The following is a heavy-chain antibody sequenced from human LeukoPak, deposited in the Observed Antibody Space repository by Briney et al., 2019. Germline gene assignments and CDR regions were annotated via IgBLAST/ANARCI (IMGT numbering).Heavy chain of an antibody. CDR3: AKSLTMTTRIHSIDL. CDR2: IRYDGSNK. Sequence: GGSLRLSCAASGFTFNSYGMHWVRQAPGKGLEWVAFIRYDGSNKYYADSVKGRFTISRDNSKNTLYLQMNSLRAEDTAVYYCAKSLTMTTRIHSIDLRGQGTLVTVSS. D-gene: IGHD4-17*01. CDR1: GFTFNSYG. V-gene: IGHV3-30*02. J-gene: IGHJ4*02.